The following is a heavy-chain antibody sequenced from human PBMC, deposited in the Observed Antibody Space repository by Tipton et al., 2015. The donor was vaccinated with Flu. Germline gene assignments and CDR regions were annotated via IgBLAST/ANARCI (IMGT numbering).Heavy chain of an antibody. J-gene: IGHJ1*01. CDR1: GGSIRSNNYN. Sequence: TLSLTCTVSGGSIRSNNYNWGWLRQPPGKGLEWIGSVNYGGGTSYNPSLESRLTISLDTPKNHFSLKLSSVTAADTAVYYCARYGTYDGSRYFQHWGQGTLVTVSS. CDR3: ARYGTYDGSRYFQH. CDR2: VNYGGGT. V-gene: IGHV4-39*07. D-gene: IGHD1-26*01.